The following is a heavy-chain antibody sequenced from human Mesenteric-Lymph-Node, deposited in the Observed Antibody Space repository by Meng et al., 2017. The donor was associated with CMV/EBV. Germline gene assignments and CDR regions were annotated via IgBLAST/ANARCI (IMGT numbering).Heavy chain of an antibody. D-gene: IGHD6-13*01. Sequence: ASVKVSCKSYGYTFTDYYLHWVRQAPGQGLEWMGWINPNSGGTNYAQKFQGRVTMTRDTSISTAYMELSRLRSDDTAVYYCARDTAAGTRGGMDVWGQGTTVTVSS. J-gene: IGHJ6*02. CDR2: INPNSGGT. CDR3: ARDTAAGTRGGMDV. V-gene: IGHV1-2*02. CDR1: GYTFTDYY.